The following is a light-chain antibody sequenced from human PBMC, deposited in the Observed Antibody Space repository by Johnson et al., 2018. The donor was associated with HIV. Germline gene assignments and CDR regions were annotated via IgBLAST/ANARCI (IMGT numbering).Light chain of an antibody. CDR3: GTWDSSRRVGS. CDR1: SSNIGNNY. CDR2: DNN. J-gene: IGLJ1*01. Sequence: QPVLTQPPSVSAAPGQKVTISCSGSSSNIGNNYVSWYQQLPGRAPKLLIYDNNKRPSGIPDRFSGSKSGTSATLGITGLQTGDEADYYGGTWDSSRRVGSFGTGTSVTVL. V-gene: IGLV1-51*01.